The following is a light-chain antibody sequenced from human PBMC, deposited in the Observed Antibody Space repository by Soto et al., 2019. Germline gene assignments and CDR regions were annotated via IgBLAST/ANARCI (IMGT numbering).Light chain of an antibody. CDR3: SSYTSSSLFV. J-gene: IGLJ1*01. CDR2: DVS. Sequence: QSVRTQPASVTGSHGQSSTISCTGTSSDVGGYNYVSWYQQHPGKAPKLMIYDVSNRPSGVSNRFSGSKSGNTASLTISGLQAEDEADYYCSSYTSSSLFVFGTGTKVTVL. CDR1: SSDVGGYNY. V-gene: IGLV2-14*01.